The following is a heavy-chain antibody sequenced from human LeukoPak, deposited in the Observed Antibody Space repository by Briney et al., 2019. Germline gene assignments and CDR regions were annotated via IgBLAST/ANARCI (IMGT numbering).Heavy chain of an antibody. CDR2: INPSGGST. Sequence: ASVKVSCKASGYTFTSYYMHWVRQAPGQGLEWMGIINPSGGSTSYAQKFQGRVTMTRDTSTSTVYMELSSLRSEDTAVYYCARDRSDNSADPLFDIWGQGTMVTVSS. CDR3: ARDRSDNSADPLFDI. D-gene: IGHD3-22*01. CDR1: GYTFTSYY. V-gene: IGHV1-46*01. J-gene: IGHJ3*02.